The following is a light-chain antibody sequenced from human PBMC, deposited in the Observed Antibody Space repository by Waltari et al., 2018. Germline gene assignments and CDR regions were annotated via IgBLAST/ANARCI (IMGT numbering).Light chain of an antibody. CDR3: QQYGGSSLT. J-gene: IGKJ4*01. V-gene: IGKV3D-20*01. Sequence: EIVLTQSPATLSLSPGEKATLSCGASQSISSRSLAWYHQKPGLAPRLLTYDAPSRATGIPDRFSGSGSGTDFTLTISRLEPEDFAVYHCQQYGGSSLTFGGGTRVEIK. CDR1: QSISSRS. CDR2: DAP.